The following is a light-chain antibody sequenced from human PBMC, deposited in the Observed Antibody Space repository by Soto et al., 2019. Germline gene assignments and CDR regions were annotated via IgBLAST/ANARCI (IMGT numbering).Light chain of an antibody. CDR2: DNN. CDR3: GTWDSSLSGYV. Sequence: QSVLTQPPSVSAAPGQMVTISCSGSRSNIGNNYVSWYQQLSGTATKLLIYDNNKRPSGIPNRFSVSRSGTSATLGITGLQTGDEADYYCGTWDSSLSGYVFGTGTKVTVL. J-gene: IGLJ1*01. V-gene: IGLV1-51*01. CDR1: RSNIGNNY.